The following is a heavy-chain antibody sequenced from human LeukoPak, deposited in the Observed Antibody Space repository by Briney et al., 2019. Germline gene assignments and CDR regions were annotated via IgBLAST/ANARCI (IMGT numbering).Heavy chain of an antibody. J-gene: IGHJ4*02. V-gene: IGHV1-24*01. D-gene: IGHD3-3*01. CDR1: GYTLTELS. CDR3: ATAVFGVVIIPNYFDY. Sequence: ASVKVSCKVSGYTLTELSMHWVRQAPGKGLEWMGGFDPEDGETIYAQKFQGSVTMTEDTSTDTAYMELSSLRSEDTAAYYCATAVFGVVIIPNYFDYWGQGTLVTVSS. CDR2: FDPEDGET.